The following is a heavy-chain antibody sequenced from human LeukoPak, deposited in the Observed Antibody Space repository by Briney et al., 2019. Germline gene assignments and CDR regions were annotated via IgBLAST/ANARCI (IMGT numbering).Heavy chain of an antibody. CDR1: GYTSTGYY. D-gene: IGHD2-2*01. CDR2: INPNSGGT. J-gene: IGHJ4*02. Sequence: GASVKVSCKASGYTSTGYYMHWVRQAPGQGLEWMGWINPNSGGTNYAQKFQGRVTMTRDTSISTAYMELSRPRSDDTAVYYCARVSVGLYFDYWGQGTLATVSS. V-gene: IGHV1-2*02. CDR3: ARVSVGLYFDY.